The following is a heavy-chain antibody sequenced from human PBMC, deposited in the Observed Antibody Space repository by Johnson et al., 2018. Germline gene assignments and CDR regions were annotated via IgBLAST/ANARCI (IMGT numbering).Heavy chain of an antibody. V-gene: IGHV3-7*01. D-gene: IGHD6-6*01. CDR2: IRQDGSDI. Sequence: VQLQESGGGLVKPGGSLRLSCVGSGFTFSSHWMRWVRQAPGKGLEWVASIRQDGSDISHVDSVKGRFTISRDNAKNSLYLQMDSLRVGDTAVYYCVRVSSGGMDVWGQGTTVIVSS. CDR1: GFTFSSHW. CDR3: VRVSSGGMDV. J-gene: IGHJ6*02.